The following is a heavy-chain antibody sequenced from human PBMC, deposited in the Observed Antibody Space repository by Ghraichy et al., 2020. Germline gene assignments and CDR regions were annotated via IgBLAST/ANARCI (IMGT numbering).Heavy chain of an antibody. V-gene: IGHV3-23*01. D-gene: IGHD3-16*01. CDR2: IHTGGNT. J-gene: IGHJ4*02. Sequence: GGSLRLSCAASGFTFSNYAMGWVRQAPGKGLEWVSNIHTGGNTYSTDSVKGRFTISRDNSKSTLYLQMNSLRGDDTAVYYCAKSTSANTVWDYWGQGTLVTVSS. CDR3: AKSTSANTVWDY. CDR1: GFTFSNYA.